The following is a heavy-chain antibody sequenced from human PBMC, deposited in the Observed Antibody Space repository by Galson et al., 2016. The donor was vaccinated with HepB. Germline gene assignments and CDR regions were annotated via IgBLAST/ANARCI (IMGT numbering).Heavy chain of an antibody. V-gene: IGHV3-23*01. CDR3: AKSGLEYDILTGYYRRGADY. D-gene: IGHD3-9*01. CDR2: SGSGGPT. Sequence: SLRLSCAASGFTFSSYAMSWVRQAPGKGLEWVSSSGSGGPTYYADSVKGRFTISRDNSKNTLFLQMHSLRADDPAVYYCAKSGLEYDILTGYYRRGADYWGQGTLVTVSS. J-gene: IGHJ4*02. CDR1: GFTFSSYA.